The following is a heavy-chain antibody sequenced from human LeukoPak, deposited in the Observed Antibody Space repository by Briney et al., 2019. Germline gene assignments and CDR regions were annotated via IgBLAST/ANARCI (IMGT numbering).Heavy chain of an antibody. Sequence: SETLSLTCTVSGGSISSYYWSWIRQPSGKGLEWIGYIYYSGSTNYNPSLKSRVTISVDTSKNQFSLKLSTVTAADTAVYYCATLRGDNWFDPWGQGTLVTVSS. V-gene: IGHV4-59*08. CDR1: GGSISSYY. CDR3: ATLRGDNWFDP. CDR2: IYYSGST. J-gene: IGHJ5*02.